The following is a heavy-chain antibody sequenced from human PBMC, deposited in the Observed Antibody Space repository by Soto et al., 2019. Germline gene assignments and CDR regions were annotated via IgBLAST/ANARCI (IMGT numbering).Heavy chain of an antibody. CDR1: GFTFSSYA. Sequence: GGSLRLSCAASGFTFSSYAMSWVRQAPGKGLEWVSAISGSGGSTYYADSVKGRFTISRDNSKNTLYLQMNSLRAEDTAVYYCAKDKSVRFSECPAPYYYSGMDVWGQGTTVTVS. CDR3: AKDKSVRFSECPAPYYYSGMDV. J-gene: IGHJ6*02. D-gene: IGHD3-3*01. CDR2: ISGSGGST. V-gene: IGHV3-23*01.